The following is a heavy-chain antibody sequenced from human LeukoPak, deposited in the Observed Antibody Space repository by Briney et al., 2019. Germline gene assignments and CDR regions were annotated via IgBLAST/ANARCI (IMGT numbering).Heavy chain of an antibody. V-gene: IGHV3-48*03. CDR2: ISSSGSTI. J-gene: IGHJ4*02. Sequence: GGSLRLSCAASGFTFSSYEMNGVRQAPGKGLEWVSYISSSGSTIYYADSVKGRFTISRDNFKSTLYIQMNSLRAEDTAVYYCARAKPKNMVRGLIMRRESRYYFDYWGQGTLVTVSS. CDR1: GFTFSSYE. CDR3: ARAKPKNMVRGLIMRRESRYYFDY. D-gene: IGHD3-10*01.